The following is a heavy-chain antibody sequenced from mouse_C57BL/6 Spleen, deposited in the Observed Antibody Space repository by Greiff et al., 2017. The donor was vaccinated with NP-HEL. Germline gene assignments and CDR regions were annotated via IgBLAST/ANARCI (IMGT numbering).Heavy chain of an antibody. J-gene: IGHJ2*01. CDR3: ARAPITTVVPDY. CDR1: GYSITSGYY. V-gene: IGHV3-6*01. Sequence: EVQLQQSGPGLVKPSQSLSLTCSVTGYSITSGYYWNWIRQFPGNKLEWMGYISYDGSNNYNPSLKNRISITRDTSKNQFFLKLNSVTTEDTATYYCARAPITTVVPDYWGQGTTLTVSS. CDR2: ISYDGSN. D-gene: IGHD1-1*01.